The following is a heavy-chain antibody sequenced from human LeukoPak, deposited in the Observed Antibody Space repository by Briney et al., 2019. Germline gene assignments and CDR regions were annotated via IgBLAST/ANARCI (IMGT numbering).Heavy chain of an antibody. CDR3: ARGCSSGPDY. V-gene: IGHV4-4*07. Sequence: SETLSLTCTVSGGSISTYYWTWIRQPAGKGLEWIGRIYTSGTTNYNPSLKSRVTISVDKSKKQFSLKLSSVTAADTAVYYCARGCSSGPDYWGQGTLVTVSS. CDR2: IYTSGTT. CDR1: GGSISTYY. D-gene: IGHD6-19*01. J-gene: IGHJ4*02.